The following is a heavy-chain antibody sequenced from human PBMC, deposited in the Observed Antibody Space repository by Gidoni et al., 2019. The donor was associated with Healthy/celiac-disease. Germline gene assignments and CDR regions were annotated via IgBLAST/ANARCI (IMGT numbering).Heavy chain of an antibody. Sequence: QITLKESGPTLVKPTQTLTLTCTFSGFSLSTSGVGVGWIRQPPGKALECLALIYWDDDKRYSPSLKSRITITKDTSKNQVVLTMTNMEPVDTATYYCAHATGVQGGVDYYYYGMDVWGQGTTVTVSS. CDR2: IYWDDDK. CDR3: AHATGVQGGVDYYYYGMDV. D-gene: IGHD3-10*01. V-gene: IGHV2-5*02. J-gene: IGHJ6*02. CDR1: GFSLSTSGVG.